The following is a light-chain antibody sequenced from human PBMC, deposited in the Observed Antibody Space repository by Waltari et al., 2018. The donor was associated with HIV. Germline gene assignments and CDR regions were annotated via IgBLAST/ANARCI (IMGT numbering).Light chain of an antibody. CDR1: QGISSY. Sequence: DTQLTQSPSLLSASVGDRVTITCRASQGISSYLAWYQQKPGKAPKLLIYAASTLRSGVPSRFSGSGSGTEFTLTISSLQPEDFASYYCQQLNRYPITFGQGTRLEIK. CDR3: QQLNRYPIT. CDR2: AAS. J-gene: IGKJ5*01. V-gene: IGKV1-9*01.